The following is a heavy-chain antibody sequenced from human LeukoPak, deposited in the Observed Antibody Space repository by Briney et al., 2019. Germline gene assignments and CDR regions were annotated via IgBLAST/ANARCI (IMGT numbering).Heavy chain of an antibody. J-gene: IGHJ4*02. D-gene: IGHD5-18*01. CDR2: MNPNSGNT. Sequence: GASVKVSCKASGYTFTSYDINWVRQATGQGLGWMGWMNPNSGNTGYAQKFQGRVTMTRNTSISTAYMELSSLRSEDTAVYYCARGVDTAMSDDYWGQGTLVTVSS. V-gene: IGHV1-8*01. CDR1: GYTFTSYD. CDR3: ARGVDTAMSDDY.